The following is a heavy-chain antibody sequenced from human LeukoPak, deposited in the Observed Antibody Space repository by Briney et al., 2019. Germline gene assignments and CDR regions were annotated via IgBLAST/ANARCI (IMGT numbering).Heavy chain of an antibody. CDR2: IYYSGST. J-gene: IGHJ1*01. CDR1: GGSISSYY. D-gene: IGHD6-19*01. Sequence: PSETLSLTCTVSGGSISSYYWNCIRQPPGKGLEWIGYIYYSGSTNYNPSLKSRVTISVDTSKNQFSLKLSSVTAADTAVYYCARGGWYPESFQHWGQGALVTVSS. CDR3: ARGGWYPESFQH. V-gene: IGHV4-59*01.